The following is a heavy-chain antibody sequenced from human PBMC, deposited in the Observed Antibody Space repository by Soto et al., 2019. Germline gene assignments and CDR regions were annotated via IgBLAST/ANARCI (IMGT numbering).Heavy chain of an antibody. CDR1: GFTFDDYA. Sequence: SLRLSCAASGFTFDDYAMHWVRQAPGKGLEWVSGISWNSGSIGYADPVKGRFTISRDNAKNSLYLQMNSLRAEDTALYYCAKDRERWDYIWGSDSAGNYFDYWGQGTLVTVSS. D-gene: IGHD3-16*01. J-gene: IGHJ4*02. CDR3: AKDRERWDYIWGSDSAGNYFDY. V-gene: IGHV3-9*01. CDR2: ISWNSGSI.